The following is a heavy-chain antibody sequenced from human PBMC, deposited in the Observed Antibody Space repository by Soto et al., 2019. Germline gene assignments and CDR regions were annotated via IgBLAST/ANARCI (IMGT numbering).Heavy chain of an antibody. J-gene: IGHJ4*02. D-gene: IGHD6-19*01. Sequence: SETLSRTCSVSGGSISCSYWSWSRQSPGKGLEWLGYVYYTGSTNYSPSLRSRVSISVDTSKNEFSLRLSSVTAADTAVYFCARSVAVPGAHIDYWGQGTQVTVSS. CDR3: ARSVAVPGAHIDY. CDR2: VYYTGST. CDR1: GGSISCSY. V-gene: IGHV4-59*01.